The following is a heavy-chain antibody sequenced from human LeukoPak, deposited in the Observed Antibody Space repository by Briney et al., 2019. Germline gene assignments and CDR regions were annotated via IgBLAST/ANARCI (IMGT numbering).Heavy chain of an antibody. CDR1: GHTFSTYV. Sequence: ASVKVSCKASGHTFSTYVINWGRQGLGQGLEWMGSISDYNGGTNYSQTFQSRVTMTTDTSTKTAYMELRSLRSDDTAVYYCATRGVIRGVILFDYWGQGTLVTVSS. D-gene: IGHD3-10*01. CDR3: ATRGVIRGVILFDY. CDR2: ISDYNGGT. J-gene: IGHJ4*02. V-gene: IGHV1-18*01.